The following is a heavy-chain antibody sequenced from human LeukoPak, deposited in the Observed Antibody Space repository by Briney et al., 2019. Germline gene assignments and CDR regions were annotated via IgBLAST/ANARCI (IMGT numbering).Heavy chain of an antibody. CDR2: IYYSGST. CDR1: GGSISSSNYY. D-gene: IGHD4-17*01. CDR3: ASLYGPDDWFDP. J-gene: IGHJ5*02. V-gene: IGHV4-39*01. Sequence: SETLSLTCTVSGGSISSSNYYWGWIRQPPGKGLEWIGSIYYSGSTYYNPSLKSRVTISVDTSKNQFSLRLTSVTAADTAVYYCASLYGPDDWFDPWGQGTLVTVSS.